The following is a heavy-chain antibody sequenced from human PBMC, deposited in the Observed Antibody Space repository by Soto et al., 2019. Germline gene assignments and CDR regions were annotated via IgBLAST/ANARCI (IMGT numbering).Heavy chain of an antibody. CDR2: IYYTGNT. Sequence: QLQLQESGPGLVKPSETLSLTCTVSGGSVSSSSHYWGWIRQPPGKGLEWIASIYYTGNTYYSPSLKSRVTISGDTSKNQFSLKLSSVTAADAAVVFCGRHGSGRHFGYWGRGTLVTVSS. J-gene: IGHJ4*02. V-gene: IGHV4-39*01. CDR1: GGSVSSSSHY. D-gene: IGHD3-10*01. CDR3: GRHGSGRHFGY.